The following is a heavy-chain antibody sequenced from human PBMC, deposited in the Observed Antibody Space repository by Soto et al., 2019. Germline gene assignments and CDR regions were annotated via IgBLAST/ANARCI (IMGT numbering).Heavy chain of an antibody. Sequence: GGSLRLSCAASGFTFSSYGMHWVRQAPGKGLEWVAVISYDGSNKYYADSVKGRFTISRDNSKNTLYLQMNSLRAEDTAVYYCAKRRDGYNQASAFDIWGQGTMVTVSS. D-gene: IGHD5-12*01. CDR3: AKRRDGYNQASAFDI. CDR2: ISYDGSNK. J-gene: IGHJ3*02. V-gene: IGHV3-30*18. CDR1: GFTFSSYG.